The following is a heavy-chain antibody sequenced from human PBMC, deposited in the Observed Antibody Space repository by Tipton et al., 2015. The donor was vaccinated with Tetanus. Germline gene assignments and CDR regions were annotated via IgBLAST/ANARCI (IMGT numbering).Heavy chain of an antibody. Sequence: SLRLSCAVSGFTFSNYRMNWVRQAPGRGLQWVASISSTSSYIYYADSVKGRFTISRDNAKSSLYLQINSLRAEDAALYYCASGRTLDYWGQGTLVTVSS. CDR1: GFTFSNYR. CDR2: ISSTSSYI. CDR3: ASGRTLDY. V-gene: IGHV3-21*01. J-gene: IGHJ4*02.